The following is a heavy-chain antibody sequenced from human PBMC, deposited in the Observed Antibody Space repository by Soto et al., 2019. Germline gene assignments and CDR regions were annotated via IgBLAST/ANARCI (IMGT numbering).Heavy chain of an antibody. CDR1: GGSISSGDYY. CDR3: ARAGIPHNWFDP. D-gene: IGHD2-2*01. CDR2: IYYSGST. V-gene: IGHV4-30-4*01. J-gene: IGHJ5*02. Sequence: SETLSLTCTVSGGSISSGDYYWSWIRQPPGKGLEWIGYIYYSGSTYYNPSLKSRVTISVDTSKNQFSLKLSSVTAADTAVYYCARAGIPHNWFDPWGQGTLVTVSS.